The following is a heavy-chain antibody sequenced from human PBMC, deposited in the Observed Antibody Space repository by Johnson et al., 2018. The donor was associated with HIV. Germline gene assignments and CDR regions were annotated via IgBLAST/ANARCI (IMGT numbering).Heavy chain of an antibody. D-gene: IGHD3-10*01. Sequence: QVQLVESGGGVVQPGRSLRLSCAASGFTFSSYAMHWVRQAPGKGLAWVAVISYDGSNKYYADSVKGRFTIPRDNSKNTLYLQMTSLRAEATAVYYCARDPMGRGAGGFDVWGQGTMVTVS. V-gene: IGHV3-30-3*01. CDR1: GFTFSSYA. J-gene: IGHJ3*01. CDR2: ISYDGSNK. CDR3: ARDPMGRGAGGFDV.